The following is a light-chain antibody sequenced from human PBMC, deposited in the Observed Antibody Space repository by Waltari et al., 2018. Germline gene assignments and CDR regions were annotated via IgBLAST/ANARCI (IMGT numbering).Light chain of an antibody. CDR2: KAS. CDR3: QQYNSYST. V-gene: IGKV1-5*03. J-gene: IGKJ2*01. Sequence: DIQMTQSPSPLSASVADRVTITCRASQSISSLLAWYQQKPGKAPKLLIYKASSLQTGVPSRFSGSGSGTEFTLTISSLQPDDFATYYCQQYNSYSTIGPGTKLEIQ. CDR1: QSISSL.